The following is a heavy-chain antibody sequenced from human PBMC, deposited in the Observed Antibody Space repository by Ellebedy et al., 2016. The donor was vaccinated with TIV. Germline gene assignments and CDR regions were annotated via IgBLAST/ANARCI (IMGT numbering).Heavy chain of an antibody. D-gene: IGHD3-10*01. J-gene: IGHJ4*02. CDR2: IYYTGTT. CDR1: GGSIIPSDYY. Sequence: SETLSLXXSVSGGSIIPSDYYWAWIRQPPGKGLEWIGSIYYTGTTYYSPSLKSRVIISIDTSKSQFSLRLSSVTAANTAVYYCARVGDYYGSGSLDYWGRGTLVAVSS. CDR3: ARVGDYYGSGSLDY. V-gene: IGHV4-39*01.